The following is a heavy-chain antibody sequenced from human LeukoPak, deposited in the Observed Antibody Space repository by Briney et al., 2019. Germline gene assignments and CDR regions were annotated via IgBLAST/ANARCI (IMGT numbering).Heavy chain of an antibody. V-gene: IGHV1-69*05. CDR2: IIPIFGTA. Sequence: SVKVSCKASGGTFSSYAISWVRQAPGQGLEWTGGIIPIFGTANYAQKFQGRVTITTDESTSTAYMELSSLRSEDTAVYYCARPSYGGNEAFDYWGQGTLVTVSS. CDR3: ARPSYGGNEAFDY. D-gene: IGHD4-23*01. CDR1: GGTFSSYA. J-gene: IGHJ4*02.